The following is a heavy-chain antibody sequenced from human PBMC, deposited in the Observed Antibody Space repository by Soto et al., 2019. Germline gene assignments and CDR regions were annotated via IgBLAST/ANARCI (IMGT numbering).Heavy chain of an antibody. J-gene: IGHJ4*02. CDR3: AIVAVAGTSPPPHGFEK. CDR1: GYIFTSYG. V-gene: IGHV1-18*01. CDR2: VSAYNGNT. Sequence: ASVKVSCKASGYIFTSYGVTWVRQAPGQGLECMGWVSAYNGNTNYAEKLQGRVTMTTDTSTGTAYMELRSLRSDDTAIYYCAIVAVAGTSPPPHGFEKWGQGTLVTVSS. D-gene: IGHD6-19*01.